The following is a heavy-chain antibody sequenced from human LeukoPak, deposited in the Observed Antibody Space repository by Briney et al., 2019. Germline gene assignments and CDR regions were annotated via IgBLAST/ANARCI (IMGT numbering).Heavy chain of an antibody. D-gene: IGHD3-16*01. J-gene: IGHJ4*02. CDR2: IYSGGST. Sequence: GGSLRLSCAASGFTVSSNYMSWVRQAPGKGLEWVSVIYSGGSTYYADSVKGRFTISRDNSKNTLYLQMNSLRAEDTAMYYCARVVPTFGYYFDYWGQGTLVTVSS. CDR3: ARVVPTFGYYFDY. V-gene: IGHV3-53*01. CDR1: GFTVSSNY.